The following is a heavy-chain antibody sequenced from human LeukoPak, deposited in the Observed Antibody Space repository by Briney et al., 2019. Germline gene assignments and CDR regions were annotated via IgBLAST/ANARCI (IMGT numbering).Heavy chain of an antibody. CDR3: ARVHWSYYDITGGWFDP. J-gene: IGHJ5*02. Sequence: SETLSLTCTVSGGSISSYYWSWIRQPPGKGLEWIGYIYYSGSTNYNPSPKSRVTISVDTSKNQFSLKLSSVTAADTAVYYCARVHWSYYDITGGWFDPWGQGTLVTVSS. CDR2: IYYSGST. CDR1: GGSISSYY. D-gene: IGHD3-9*01. V-gene: IGHV4-59*01.